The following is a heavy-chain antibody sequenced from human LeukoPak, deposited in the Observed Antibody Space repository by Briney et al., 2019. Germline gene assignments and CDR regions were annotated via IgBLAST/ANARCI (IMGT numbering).Heavy chain of an antibody. V-gene: IGHV3-23*01. CDR2: ISGSGGST. CDR1: GFTFSSYG. CDR3: SKDLAGYFYLFEIGNYFYH. D-gene: IGHD3-9*01. Sequence: PGGSLRLSCAASGFTFSSYGMSWVRQAPGKGLEWVSAISGSGGSTYYADSVKGRFTISRDNSKNTLYLQMNSLRAEDTAVYYCSKDLAGYFYLFEIGNYFYHWGQGTLVTVSS. J-gene: IGHJ4*02.